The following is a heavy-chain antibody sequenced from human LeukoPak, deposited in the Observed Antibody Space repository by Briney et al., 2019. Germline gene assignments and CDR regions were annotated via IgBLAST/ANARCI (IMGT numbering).Heavy chain of an antibody. Sequence: GSSVKVSCKASGGTFSSYAISWVRQAPGQGLEWMGRIIPILGIANYAQKFQGRVTITADKSTSTAYMELSSLRSEDTAVYYCARDLDSSGWCFDYWGQGTLVTVSS. CDR1: GGTFSSYA. J-gene: IGHJ4*02. V-gene: IGHV1-69*04. CDR2: IIPILGIA. D-gene: IGHD6-19*01. CDR3: ARDLDSSGWCFDY.